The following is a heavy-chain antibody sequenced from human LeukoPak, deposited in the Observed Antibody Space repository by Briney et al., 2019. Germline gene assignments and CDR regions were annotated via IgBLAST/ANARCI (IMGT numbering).Heavy chain of an antibody. V-gene: IGHV3-30*03. CDR3: GSGNYLVY. J-gene: IGHJ4*02. D-gene: IGHD1-26*01. Sequence: GGSLRLSCAASGFTFSSFGMHWVRQAPGKGLEWVAFISYGGSNDYYADSVKGRFTISRDNSMNTLYLQMNSLRAEDTAVYYCGSGNYLVYWGQGTLVTVSS. CDR2: ISYGGSND. CDR1: GFTFSSFG.